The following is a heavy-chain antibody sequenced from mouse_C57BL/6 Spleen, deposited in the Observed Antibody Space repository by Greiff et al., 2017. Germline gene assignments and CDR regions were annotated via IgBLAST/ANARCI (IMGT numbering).Heavy chain of an antibody. Sequence: EVKLMESGGGLVKPGGSLKLSCAASGFTFSDYGMHWVRQAPEKGLEWVAYISSGSSTIYYADTVKGRFTISRDNAKNTLFLQMTSLRSEDTAMYYCATLGYWGQGTTLTVSS. CDR3: ATLGY. CDR1: GFTFSDYG. V-gene: IGHV5-17*01. CDR2: ISSGSSTI. J-gene: IGHJ2*01.